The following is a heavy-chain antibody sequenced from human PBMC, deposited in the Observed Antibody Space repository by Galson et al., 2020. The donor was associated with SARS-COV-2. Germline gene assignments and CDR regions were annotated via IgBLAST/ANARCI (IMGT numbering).Heavy chain of an antibody. Sequence: TGGSLRLTCAASGFTFSSYAMHWVRQAPGKGLEWVAVIPYDGSNKYYADSVKGRFTISRDNSKNTLYLQMNSLRAEDTAVYYCARALSGGYSSASDYWGQGTLVTVSS. CDR2: IPYDGSNK. D-gene: IGHD6-25*01. CDR1: GFTFSSYA. CDR3: ARALSGGYSSASDY. V-gene: IGHV3-30-3*01. J-gene: IGHJ4*02.